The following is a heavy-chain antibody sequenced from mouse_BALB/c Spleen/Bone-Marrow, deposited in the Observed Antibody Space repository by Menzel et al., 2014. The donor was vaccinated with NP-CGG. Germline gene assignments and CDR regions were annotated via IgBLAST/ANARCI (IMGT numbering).Heavy chain of an antibody. CDR2: IYPGSGNT. J-gene: IGHJ4*01. Sequence: QVQLKDSGAELARPGASVKLSCKASGYTFTGYYINWVKQRTGQGLEWIGEIYPGSGNTYYNEKFKGKATLTADKSSSTAYMQLSSLTSEDSAVYFCARDWDYYAMDYWGQGTSVTVSS. CDR3: ARDWDYYAMDY. D-gene: IGHD4-1*01. CDR1: GYTFTGYY. V-gene: IGHV1-77*01.